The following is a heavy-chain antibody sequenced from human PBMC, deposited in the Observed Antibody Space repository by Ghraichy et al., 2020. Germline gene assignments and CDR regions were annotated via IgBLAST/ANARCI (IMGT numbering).Heavy chain of an antibody. CDR1: GGSISSGGYY. Sequence: SETLSLTCSVSGGSISSGGYYWSWIRQHPGKGLEWIGYIYYSGSTYYNPSLKSRVTISIDTSKNHFSLKLSSVTAADTAVYYCVRVAGWSFQIDYWGQGTLVTVSS. V-gene: IGHV4-31*03. CDR2: IYYSGST. CDR3: VRVAGWSFQIDY. J-gene: IGHJ4*02. D-gene: IGHD2-21*01.